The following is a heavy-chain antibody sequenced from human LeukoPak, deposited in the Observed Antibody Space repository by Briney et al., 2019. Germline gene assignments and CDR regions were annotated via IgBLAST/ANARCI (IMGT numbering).Heavy chain of an antibody. D-gene: IGHD1-26*01. J-gene: IGHJ6*03. CDR2: INHSGST. CDR3: ARGRGGSSFRGLYYMDV. Sequence: SETLSLTCTVSGGSISSSSYYWGWIRQPPGKGLEWIGEINHSGSTNYNPSLKSRVTISVDTSKNQFSLKLSSVTAADTAVYYCARGRGGSSFRGLYYMDVWGKGTTVTVSS. CDR1: GGSISSSSYY. V-gene: IGHV4-39*07.